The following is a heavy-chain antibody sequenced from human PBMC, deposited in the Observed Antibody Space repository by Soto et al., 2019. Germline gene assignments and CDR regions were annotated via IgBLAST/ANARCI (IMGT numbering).Heavy chain of an antibody. CDR1: GYTLTSYD. CDR3: ARTLYGDNVDY. Sequence: QVQLVQSGAEVKKPGASVKVYCKSSGYTLTSYDITWVRQATGQGLEWMGWMNPNSGNTGYAQKFQGRVTMTRNTSISTADMELSSLRSEDTAVYYCARTLYGDNVDYWGQGTLVTVSS. CDR2: MNPNSGNT. V-gene: IGHV1-8*01. D-gene: IGHD4-17*01. J-gene: IGHJ4*02.